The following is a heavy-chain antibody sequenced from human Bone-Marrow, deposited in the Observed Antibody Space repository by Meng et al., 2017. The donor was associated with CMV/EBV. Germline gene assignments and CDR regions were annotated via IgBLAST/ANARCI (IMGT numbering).Heavy chain of an antibody. CDR1: GFTFSSYS. CDR3: ARDQWLQFDFAY. J-gene: IGHJ4*02. Sequence: GESLKISCAASGFTFSSYSMNWVRQAPGKGLEWVSSISSSSSYIYYADSVKGRFTISRDNAKNSLYLQMNSLRAEDTAVYYCARDQWLQFDFAYWGQGPRVTGSS. CDR2: ISSSSSYI. D-gene: IGHD5-24*01. V-gene: IGHV3-21*01.